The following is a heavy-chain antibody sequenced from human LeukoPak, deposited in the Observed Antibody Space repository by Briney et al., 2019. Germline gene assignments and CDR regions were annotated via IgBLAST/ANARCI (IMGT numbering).Heavy chain of an antibody. CDR2: IKEDGGEI. Sequence: PGRSLRLSCAASGFTFSIYWTSWVRQAPGKGLEWVASIKEDGGEIHYVDSVKGRFTISRDNAKNSLYLQMNSLRAEDTAVYYCETYSAFDIWGHGTMVTVSS. V-gene: IGHV3-7*02. D-gene: IGHD2-21*01. CDR3: ETYSAFDI. J-gene: IGHJ3*02. CDR1: GFTFSIYW.